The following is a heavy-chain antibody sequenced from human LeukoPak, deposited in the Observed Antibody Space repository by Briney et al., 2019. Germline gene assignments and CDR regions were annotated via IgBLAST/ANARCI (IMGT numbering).Heavy chain of an antibody. CDR3: ASSGSYRFDY. CDR2: ISSDGSNK. Sequence: GGSLRLSCAASGFTFSSYGMHWVRQAPGKGLEWVAVISSDGSNKYYADSVKGRFTISRDNSKNTLYLQMNSLRDEDTAVYYCASSGSYRFDYWGQGTLVTVSS. V-gene: IGHV3-30*03. CDR1: GFTFSSYG. D-gene: IGHD1-26*01. J-gene: IGHJ4*02.